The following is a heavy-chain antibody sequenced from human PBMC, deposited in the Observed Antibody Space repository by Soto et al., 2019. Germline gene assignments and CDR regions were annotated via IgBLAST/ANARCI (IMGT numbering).Heavy chain of an antibody. J-gene: IGHJ4*02. Sequence: QVQLVESGGGVVQPGRSLRLSCAASGFTFSSYGMHWVRQAPGKGLEWVAVISYDGSNEYYADSVKGRFTISRDNSKNTLYLQMNSLRAEDTAVYYCAKNYDSSGSRGDYWGQGTLVTVSS. V-gene: IGHV3-30*18. D-gene: IGHD3-22*01. CDR2: ISYDGSNE. CDR3: AKNYDSSGSRGDY. CDR1: GFTFSSYG.